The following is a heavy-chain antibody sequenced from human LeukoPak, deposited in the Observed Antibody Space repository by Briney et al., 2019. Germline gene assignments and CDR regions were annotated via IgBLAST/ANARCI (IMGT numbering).Heavy chain of an antibody. V-gene: IGHV3-49*04. CDR1: GFSFGDYA. CDR2: IRSQAYGGTT. J-gene: IGHJ6*03. Sequence: PGGSLRLSCKASGFSFGDYAMSWVRQAPGKGLEWVGFIRSQAYGGTTEYAASVKGRFTFSRDDSKSIAYLQMNSLKTEDTAVYYCTREAEYCSGGSCYRGYYYYYMDVWGKGTTVTVSS. D-gene: IGHD2-15*01. CDR3: TREAEYCSGGSCYRGYYYYYMDV.